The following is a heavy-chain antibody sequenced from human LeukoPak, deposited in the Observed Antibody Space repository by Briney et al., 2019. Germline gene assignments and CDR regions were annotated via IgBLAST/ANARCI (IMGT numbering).Heavy chain of an antibody. J-gene: IGHJ5*01. Sequence: GGSLRLSCAASGFTFSSYSMNWVRQAPGKGREWVSYISSSSSTTYYADSVKGRFTISRDNAKNSLYLQMNSLRAEDTAVYYCAKENRAQWLATPYNWFDSWGQGTLVTVSS. CDR3: AKENRAQWLATPYNWFDS. V-gene: IGHV3-48*04. D-gene: IGHD6-19*01. CDR2: ISSSSSTT. CDR1: GFTFSSYS.